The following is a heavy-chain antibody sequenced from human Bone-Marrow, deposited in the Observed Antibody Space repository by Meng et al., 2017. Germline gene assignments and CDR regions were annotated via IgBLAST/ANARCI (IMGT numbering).Heavy chain of an antibody. D-gene: IGHD5-12*01. CDR3: ARDRSEWRVAIDFFYAMDL. CDR2: ISYDGRNI. Sequence: GGSLRLSCAASGFTFSRCAMHWVRQAPGKGLEWVAVISYDGRNIYYADSVKGRFTISRDNSKNTLYLQMNSLRAEDTAVYFCARDRSEWRVAIDFFYAMDLWGQGTTVTVSS. V-gene: IGHV3-30*04. CDR1: GFTFSRCA. J-gene: IGHJ6*02.